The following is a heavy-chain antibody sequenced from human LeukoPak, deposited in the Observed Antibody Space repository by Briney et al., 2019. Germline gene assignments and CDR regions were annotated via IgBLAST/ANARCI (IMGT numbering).Heavy chain of an antibody. J-gene: IGHJ4*02. Sequence: GGSLRLSCSASGFTFSKYWMLWVRQAPGKGLESVSRINTDGTVITYADSVKGRFTVSRDNADNTMFLQMNSVIDEDTAVYYCATKQWLAPPPDSWGQGTPVTVSS. D-gene: IGHD6-19*01. V-gene: IGHV3-74*01. CDR3: ATKQWLAPPPDS. CDR2: INTDGTVI. CDR1: GFTFSKYW.